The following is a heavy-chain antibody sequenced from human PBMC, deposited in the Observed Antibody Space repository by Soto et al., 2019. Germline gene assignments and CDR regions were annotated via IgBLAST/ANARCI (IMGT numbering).Heavy chain of an antibody. J-gene: IGHJ4*02. V-gene: IGHV3-23*01. CDR3: AKTEQWLIAYFDH. CDR1: GFTFSTFA. D-gene: IGHD6-19*01. CDR2: ISGSGTST. Sequence: EVQLLESGGGLVQPGGSLRLSCAASGFTFSTFAMSWVRQAPGKGPEWVSGISGSGTSTYYADSVKGRFTISRDNXKNTLYLQMNSLRAEDTAVYYCAKTEQWLIAYFDHWGQGTLVTVSS.